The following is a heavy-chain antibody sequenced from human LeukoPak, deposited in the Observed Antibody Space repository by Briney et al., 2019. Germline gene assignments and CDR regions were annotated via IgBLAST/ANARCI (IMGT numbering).Heavy chain of an antibody. CDR3: AKDQSILWFAFDY. CDR1: GFTFSSFG. D-gene: IGHD3-10*01. Sequence: GGSLRLSCAASGFTFSSFGMHWVRQAPGKGLEWVAVVSYDGNNKYYADSVKGRFTISRDNSKNTVHLQMNSLRPEDTAVYHCAKDQSILWFAFDYRGQGALVTVSS. J-gene: IGHJ4*02. V-gene: IGHV3-30*18. CDR2: VSYDGNNK.